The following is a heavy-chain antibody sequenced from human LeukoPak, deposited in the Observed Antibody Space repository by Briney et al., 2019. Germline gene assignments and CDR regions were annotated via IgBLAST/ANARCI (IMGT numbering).Heavy chain of an antibody. J-gene: IGHJ6*04. CDR1: GYSISSGYY. Sequence: SETLSLTCAVSGYSISSGYYWGWIRQPPGKGLEWIGSIYHSGSTYYNPSLKSRVTISVDTSKNQFSLKLSSVTAADTAVYYCARVMITFGGVIVTYYYYGMDVWGIGTTVTVSS. CDR2: IYHSGST. CDR3: ARVMITFGGVIVTYYYYGMDV. D-gene: IGHD3-16*02. V-gene: IGHV4-38-2*01.